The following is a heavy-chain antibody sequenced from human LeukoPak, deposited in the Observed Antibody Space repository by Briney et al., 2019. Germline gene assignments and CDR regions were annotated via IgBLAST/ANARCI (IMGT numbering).Heavy chain of an antibody. D-gene: IGHD2-2*01. V-gene: IGHV1-8*01. CDR2: MNPNSGNT. CDR1: GYTFTSYD. J-gene: IGHJ5*02. CDR3: ARAPCIRSTSCYWFDP. Sequence: ASVKVSCKASGYTFTSYDINWVRQASGQGLEWMGWMNPNSGNTGYAQKFQGRVTMTRNTSISTAYMELSSLRSEDTAVYYCARAPCIRSTSCYWFDPWGQGTLVTVSS.